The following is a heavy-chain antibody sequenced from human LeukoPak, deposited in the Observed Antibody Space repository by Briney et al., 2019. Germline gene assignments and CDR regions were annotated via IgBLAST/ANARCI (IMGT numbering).Heavy chain of an antibody. Sequence: GGSLRLSCAASGFTFSSYSMNWVRQAPGKGLEWVSYISSSSSTIYYADSVKGRFTISRDNAKNSLYLQMDSLRAEDMAVYYCAKLDYGGNGDYWGQGTLVTVSS. CDR1: GFTFSSYS. CDR2: ISSSSSTI. J-gene: IGHJ4*02. CDR3: AKLDYGGNGDY. V-gene: IGHV3-48*04. D-gene: IGHD4-23*01.